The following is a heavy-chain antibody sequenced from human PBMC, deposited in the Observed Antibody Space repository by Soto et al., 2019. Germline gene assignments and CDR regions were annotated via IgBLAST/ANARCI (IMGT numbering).Heavy chain of an antibody. J-gene: IGHJ5*02. CDR1: GGTFSSYT. CDR2: IIPILGIA. D-gene: IGHD2-2*01. V-gene: IGHV1-69*02. CDR3: ASTPRLYCSSTSCYRLNNWFDP. Sequence: ASVKVSCKASGGTFSSYTISWVRQAPGQGLEWMGRIIPILGIANYAQKFQGRVTITADKSTSTAYMELSSLRSEDTAVYYCASTPRLYCSSTSCYRLNNWFDPWGQETLVTVSS.